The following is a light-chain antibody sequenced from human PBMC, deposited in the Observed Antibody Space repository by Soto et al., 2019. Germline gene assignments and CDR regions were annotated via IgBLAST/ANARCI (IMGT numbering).Light chain of an antibody. J-gene: IGKJ1*01. V-gene: IGKV3-20*01. Sequence: EIVLTQSPDTLSLSPGERATLSCRASQSVSNNYLAWYQQKPGQAPRLLIYGASNRASGIPDRFSGGGSGTDFTPTISRLEPDDFAVYYCQQYGASPRTFGPGTKVEIK. CDR2: GAS. CDR3: QQYGASPRT. CDR1: QSVSNNY.